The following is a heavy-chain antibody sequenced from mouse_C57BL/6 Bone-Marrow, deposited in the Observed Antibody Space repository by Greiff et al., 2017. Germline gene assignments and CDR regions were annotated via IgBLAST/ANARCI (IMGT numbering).Heavy chain of an antibody. D-gene: IGHD5-5*01. Sequence: EVKLVESGGGLVQSGRSLRLSCATSGFTFSDFYMEWVRQAPGKGLEWIAASRNKANDYTTEYSASVKGRFIVSRDTSQSILYLQMNALRAEDTAIYYCARGYLYAMDYWGQGTSVTVSS. V-gene: IGHV7-1*01. CDR2: SRNKANDYTT. J-gene: IGHJ4*01. CDR3: ARGYLYAMDY. CDR1: GFTFSDFY.